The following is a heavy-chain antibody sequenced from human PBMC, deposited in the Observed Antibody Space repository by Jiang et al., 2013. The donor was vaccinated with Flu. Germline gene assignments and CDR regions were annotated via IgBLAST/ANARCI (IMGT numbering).Heavy chain of an antibody. J-gene: IGHJ5*02. CDR1: GGSFSGYY. CDR2: INHSGST. Sequence: LLKPSETLSLTCAVYGGSFSGYYWSWIRQPPGKGLEWIGEINHSGSTNYNPSLKSRVTISVDTSKNQFSLKLSSVTAADTAVYYCARGTTDLIFGVVIWRHWFDPWGQGTLVTVSS. CDR3: ARGTTDLIFGVVIWRHWFDP. V-gene: IGHV4-34*01. D-gene: IGHD3-3*01.